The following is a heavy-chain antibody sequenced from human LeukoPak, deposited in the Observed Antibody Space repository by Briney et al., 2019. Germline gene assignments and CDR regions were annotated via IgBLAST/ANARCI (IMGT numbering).Heavy chain of an antibody. Sequence: GGSLRLSCAASGFTFSSYSMNWVRQAPGKGLEWVSSISSSSSYIYYADSVKGRFTISRDNAKNSLYLQMNSLRAEDTAVYYCAKYNWNFGSGNYFDYWGQGTLVTVSS. V-gene: IGHV3-21*04. CDR2: ISSSSSYI. J-gene: IGHJ4*02. CDR1: GFTFSSYS. D-gene: IGHD1-7*01. CDR3: AKYNWNFGSGNYFDY.